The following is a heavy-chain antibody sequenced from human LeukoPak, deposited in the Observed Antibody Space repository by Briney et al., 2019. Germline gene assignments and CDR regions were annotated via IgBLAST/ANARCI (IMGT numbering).Heavy chain of an antibody. V-gene: IGHV1-8*03. CDR3: ARGSYSSSWYVYYYYYYMDV. D-gene: IGHD6-13*01. CDR1: GYTFTSYD. CDR2: MNPNSGNT. Sequence: ASVKVSCKASGYTFTSYDINWVRQATGQGLEWMGWMNPNSGNTGYAQKFQGRVTITRNTSISTAYMELSSLRSEDTAVYYCARGSYSSSWYVYYYYYYMDVWGKGTTVTVSS. J-gene: IGHJ6*03.